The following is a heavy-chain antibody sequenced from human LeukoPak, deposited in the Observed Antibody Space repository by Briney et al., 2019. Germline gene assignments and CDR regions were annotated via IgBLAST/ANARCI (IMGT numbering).Heavy chain of an antibody. J-gene: IGHJ4*02. CDR1: GFTFSNYW. CDR3: ARDHGRYCSGGSCYFGGFFEY. Sequence: GGSLRLSCAASGFTFSNYWMSWVRQAPGKGLEWVANIKQDRSEKYYVDSVKGRFTISRDNAKNSLYLQMNSLRAEDTAVYYCARDHGRYCSGGSCYFGGFFEYWGQGTLGTVSS. CDR2: IKQDRSEK. D-gene: IGHD2-15*01. V-gene: IGHV3-7*03.